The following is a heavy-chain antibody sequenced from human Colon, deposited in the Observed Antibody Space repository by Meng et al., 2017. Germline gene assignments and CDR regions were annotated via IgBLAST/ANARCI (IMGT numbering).Heavy chain of an antibody. CDR1: GFTFSSFA. CDR3: ARDRKVLEYYFDN. Sequence: VQRAGCGVGAVPAGRSLRLACAASGFTFSSFAMHWVRQAPGKGLEWVAAISFGGSDEDYADSVKGRFTISRDNSKNTLYLQMNSLRPEDTAVYYCARDRKVLEYYFDNWGQGTLVTVSS. D-gene: IGHD3-3*01. CDR2: ISFGGSDE. V-gene: IGHV3-30*04. J-gene: IGHJ4*02.